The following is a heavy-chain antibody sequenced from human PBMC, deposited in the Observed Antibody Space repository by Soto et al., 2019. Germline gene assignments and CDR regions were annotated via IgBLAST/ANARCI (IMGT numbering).Heavy chain of an antibody. D-gene: IGHD3-10*01. CDR1: GGSISSSSYY. Sequence: QLQLQESGPGLVKPSETLSLTCTVSGGSISSSSYYWGWIRQPPGKGLEWIGSIYYSGSTYYNPSLKSRVTISVDTSKNQFSLKLSSVTAADTAVYYCARMLVRGEFDYWGQGTLVTVSS. V-gene: IGHV4-39*01. J-gene: IGHJ4*02. CDR3: ARMLVRGEFDY. CDR2: IYYSGST.